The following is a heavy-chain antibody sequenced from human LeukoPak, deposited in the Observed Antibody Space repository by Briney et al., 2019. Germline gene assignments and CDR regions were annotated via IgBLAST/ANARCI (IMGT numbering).Heavy chain of an antibody. J-gene: IGHJ4*02. CDR3: ARDTEDGDYAGY. CDR1: GFTFSSYA. D-gene: IGHD4-17*01. V-gene: IGHV3-30-3*01. Sequence: GGSLRLSCAASGFTFSSYAMHWVRQAPGKGLEWVAVISYDGSNKYYADSVKGRFTISRDNSKNTLYLQMNSLRAEDTAVYYCARDTEDGDYAGYWGQGTLVTVSS. CDR2: ISYDGSNK.